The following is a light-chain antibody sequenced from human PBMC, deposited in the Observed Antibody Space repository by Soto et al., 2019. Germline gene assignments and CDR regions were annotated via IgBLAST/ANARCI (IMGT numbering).Light chain of an antibody. V-gene: IGKV3-11*01. CDR1: QSVSSY. J-gene: IGKJ2*01. CDR3: QQRSNWQYT. CDR2: DTS. Sequence: EIVLTQSPATLSLSPGERATLSCRASQSVSSYSAWYQQKPGQAPRLLIYDTSNRATGIPARFSGSGSGTDFTLTISGLEPEDFVVYYCQQRSNWQYTFGLGTRLEIK.